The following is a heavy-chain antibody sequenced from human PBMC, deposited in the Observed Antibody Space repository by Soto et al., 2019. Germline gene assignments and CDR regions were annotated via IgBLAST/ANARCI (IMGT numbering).Heavy chain of an antibody. J-gene: IGHJ4*02. CDR1: GGSIISYY. Sequence: SETLSLTCTVSGGSIISYYWSWIRQPPGKGLEWIGYIYYSGSTNYNPSLKSRVTISVDTSKNQFSLKLSSVTAADTAVYYCARRYGSSFDCWGQGTLVTVSS. D-gene: IGHD2-2*01. V-gene: IGHV4-59*08. CDR3: ARRYGSSFDC. CDR2: IYYSGST.